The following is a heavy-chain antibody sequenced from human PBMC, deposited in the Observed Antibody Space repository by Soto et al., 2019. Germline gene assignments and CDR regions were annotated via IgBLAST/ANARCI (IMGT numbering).Heavy chain of an antibody. CDR1: GFTFTNYW. Sequence: GSLRLSCAASGFTFTNYWMTWVRQAPGKGLEWVANIKQDGSEKYYVDSVKGRFTISRDNAKNSLLLLMNSLRAEDMAVYYCARVLRITGTTAFDPWGQGTLVTVSS. D-gene: IGHD1-7*01. J-gene: IGHJ5*02. V-gene: IGHV3-7*03. CDR2: IKQDGSEK. CDR3: ARVLRITGTTAFDP.